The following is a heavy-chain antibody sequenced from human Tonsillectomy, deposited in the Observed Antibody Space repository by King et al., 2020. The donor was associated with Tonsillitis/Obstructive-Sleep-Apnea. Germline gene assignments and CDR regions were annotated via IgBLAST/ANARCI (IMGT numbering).Heavy chain of an antibody. V-gene: IGHV3-21*01. CDR1: GFTFSSYS. CDR2: ISSSSSYI. D-gene: IGHD5-12*01. Sequence: VQLVESGGGLVKPGGSLRLSCAASGFTFSSYSMNWVRQAPGKGLEWVSSISSSSSYIYYADSVKGRFTISRDNAKNSLYLQMNSLRAEDTAVYYCACRYSGYDYDWYFDLWGRGALVTVSS. CDR3: ACRYSGYDYDWYFDL. J-gene: IGHJ2*01.